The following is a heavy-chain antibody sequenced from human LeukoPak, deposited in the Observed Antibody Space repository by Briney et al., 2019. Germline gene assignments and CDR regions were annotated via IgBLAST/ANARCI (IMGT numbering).Heavy chain of an antibody. Sequence: ESGPTLVNPTETIILTCTFSGFSLSTSGMCVSWIRQPPGKALEWLARIDWDDDKYYSTSLKTRLTISKDPFKSQVVLTMTNMDPVDTATYYCARCTSSWYLDYWGQGTLVTVSS. CDR1: GFSLSTSGMC. CDR3: ARCTSSWYLDY. D-gene: IGHD6-13*01. J-gene: IGHJ4*02. CDR2: IDWDDDK. V-gene: IGHV2-70*11.